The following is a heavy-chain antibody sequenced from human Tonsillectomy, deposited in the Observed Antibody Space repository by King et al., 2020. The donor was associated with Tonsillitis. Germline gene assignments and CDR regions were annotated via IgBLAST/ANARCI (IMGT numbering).Heavy chain of an antibody. CDR3: AKVNLWFDYWDY. CDR2: ISGSDGST. V-gene: IGHV3-23*04. D-gene: IGHD3-10*01. CDR1: GFTFSSYV. Sequence: VQLVESGGGLVQPGGSQRLSCAASGFTFSSYVMSWVRQAPGKGLEWVSAISGSDGSTYYADSVKGRFTISRDNSRNTLYLQMNTLRAEDTAVYYCAKVNLWFDYWDYWGQGTLVTVSS. J-gene: IGHJ4*02.